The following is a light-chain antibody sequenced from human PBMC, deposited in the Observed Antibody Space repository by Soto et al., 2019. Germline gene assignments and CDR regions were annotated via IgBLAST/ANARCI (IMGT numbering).Light chain of an antibody. CDR1: SSDVGGYNS. CDR2: EVS. CDR3: NSYRHSTTLV. V-gene: IGLV2-14*01. Sequence: QSALTQPASVSGSPGQSITISCTGTSSDVGGYNSVSWFQQHPSKAPKLIIYEVSHRPSGVSIRFSSSKSGNTASLTISGLQAEDEADYYCNSYRHSTTLVFGTGTKVTVL. J-gene: IGLJ1*01.